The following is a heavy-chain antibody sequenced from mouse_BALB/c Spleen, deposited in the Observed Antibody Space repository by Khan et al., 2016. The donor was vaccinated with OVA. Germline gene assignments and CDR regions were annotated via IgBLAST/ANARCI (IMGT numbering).Heavy chain of an antibody. J-gene: IGHJ3*01. Sequence: QVQLQQSGAELVRPGTSVQVSCKASGYAFTDYLIEWLKQRPGQGLEWIGVINPGSGDITYNEKFMDKATLTADKSSSTAYIKLTSLTSDDSAVYFWSRSGYGFGAYWGPGTLVTVSA. CDR2: INPGSGDI. D-gene: IGHD3-2*02. V-gene: IGHV1-54*03. CDR1: GYAFTDYL. CDR3: SRSGYGFGAY.